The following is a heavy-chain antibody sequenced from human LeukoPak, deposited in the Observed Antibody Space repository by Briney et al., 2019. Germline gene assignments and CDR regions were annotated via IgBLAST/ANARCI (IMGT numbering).Heavy chain of an antibody. Sequence: GGSLRLSCAASGFTFSSYGMHWVRQAPGKGLEWVAVISYDGSNKYYADSVKGRFTISRDNSKNTLYLQMNSLRAEDTAVYYCAKDLAYYYYDSSGYVDYWGQGTLVTVSS. CDR1: GFTFSSYG. D-gene: IGHD3-22*01. CDR3: AKDLAYYYYDSSGYVDY. V-gene: IGHV3-30*18. CDR2: ISYDGSNK. J-gene: IGHJ4*02.